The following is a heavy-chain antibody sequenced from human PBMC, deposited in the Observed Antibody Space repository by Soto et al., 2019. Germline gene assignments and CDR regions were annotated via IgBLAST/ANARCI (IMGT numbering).Heavy chain of an antibody. J-gene: IGHJ3*02. V-gene: IGHV3-48*01. CDR1: EVSFSSHT. D-gene: IGHD2-15*01. CDR2: ITTSGSI. CDR3: AKKGLGSLTSYCSDGGCHYAFDM. Sequence: GRSLRLCCAASEVSFSSHTMYYVRQGPSKAPEWVSYITTSGSIYYSDSVKGRFTISRDNAKNSLYLQMSRLRAEDTGVYYCAKKGLGSLTSYCSDGGCHYAFDMWGQGTMVTVSS.